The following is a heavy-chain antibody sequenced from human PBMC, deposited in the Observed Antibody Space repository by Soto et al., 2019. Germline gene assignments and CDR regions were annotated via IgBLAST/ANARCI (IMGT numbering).Heavy chain of an antibody. V-gene: IGHV1-8*01. D-gene: IGHD6-13*01. CDR3: ARELYSTVRFDP. Sequence: QVQLVQSGAEVKKPGASVKVSCKPSGYTFTSYDINRVRQATAQGLEWMGWMNPNSGNTGYAQKFQGRVTMTRNTSISTAYMELSSLRSDDTAVYYCARELYSTVRFDPWGQGTLVTVSS. J-gene: IGHJ5*02. CDR1: GYTFTSYD. CDR2: MNPNSGNT.